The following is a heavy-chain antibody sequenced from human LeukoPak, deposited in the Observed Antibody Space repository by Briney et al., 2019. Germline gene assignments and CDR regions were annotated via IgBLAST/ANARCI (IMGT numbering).Heavy chain of an antibody. CDR2: IRSKAYGWTT. V-gene: IGHV3-49*04. CDR1: GFTFGDYA. J-gene: IGHJ6*03. D-gene: IGHD3-3*01. Sequence: GGSLRLSCTASGFTFGDYAMSWVRQAPGKGLEWVGFIRSKAYGWTTEYAASVKGRFTISRDDSKSIAYLQMNSLKTEDTAVYYCTSGSFGVVNRYYYYYYMDVWGKGTTVTVSS. CDR3: TSGSFGVVNRYYYYYYMDV.